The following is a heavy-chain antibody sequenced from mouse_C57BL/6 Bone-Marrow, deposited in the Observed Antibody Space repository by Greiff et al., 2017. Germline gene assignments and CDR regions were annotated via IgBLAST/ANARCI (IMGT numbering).Heavy chain of an antibody. CDR2: IDPENGDT. J-gene: IGHJ3*01. CDR3: TTPYGSSYGWFAY. Sequence: EVQLQQSGAVLVRPGASVKLSCTASGFNIKDDYMHWVKQRPEQGLEWIGWIDPENGDTEYASKFQGKATITADTSSNTAYLQLSSLTYEDTAVYYCTTPYGSSYGWFAYWGQGTLVTVSA. D-gene: IGHD1-1*01. CDR1: GFNIKDDY. V-gene: IGHV14-4*01.